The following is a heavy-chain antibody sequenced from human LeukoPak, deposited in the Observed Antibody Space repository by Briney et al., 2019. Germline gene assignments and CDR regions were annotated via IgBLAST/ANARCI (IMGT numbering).Heavy chain of an antibody. J-gene: IGHJ4*02. CDR2: ISSGSGYI. CDR3: ARGDLDTAMVRRYYFDY. CDR1: GFTFSSYA. Sequence: GGSLRLSCAASGFTFSSYAMSWVRQAPGKGLEWVSSISSGSGYIYYADSVKGRFTISRDNAKNSLFLQMNSLRAEDTAVYYCARGDLDTAMVRRYYFDYWGQGILVTVSS. V-gene: IGHV3-21*01. D-gene: IGHD5-18*01.